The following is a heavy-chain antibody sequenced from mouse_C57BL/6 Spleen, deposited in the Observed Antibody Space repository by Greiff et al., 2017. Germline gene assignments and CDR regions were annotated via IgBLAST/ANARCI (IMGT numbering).Heavy chain of an antibody. D-gene: IGHD1-1*01. Sequence: QVQLQQSGPELVKPGASVTISCKASGYAFSRSWMNWVKQRPGKGLEWIGRIYPGDGDTNYNGKFKGKATLTADQTSSTSSMQLSSLTSEDSAVYYWAWAYYYGISYALDYWGQGTSVTVSS. CDR1: GYAFSRSW. J-gene: IGHJ4*01. CDR3: AWAYYYGISYALDY. CDR2: IYPGDGDT. V-gene: IGHV1-82*01.